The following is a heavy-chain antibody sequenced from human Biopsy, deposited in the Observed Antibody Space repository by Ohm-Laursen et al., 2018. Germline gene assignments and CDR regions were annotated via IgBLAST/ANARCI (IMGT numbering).Heavy chain of an antibody. CDR1: GGSITRGGYY. Sequence: TLSLTCTVSGGSITRGGYYWNWIRQHPEKGLEWIGNIFYSANTYYNPSLKSRVTISVDMSRNQFSLKLDSVTAADTAVYYCARGMRSSGWPFFDYWGQGILVTVSS. D-gene: IGHD6-19*01. V-gene: IGHV4-31*03. J-gene: IGHJ4*02. CDR3: ARGMRSSGWPFFDY. CDR2: IFYSANT.